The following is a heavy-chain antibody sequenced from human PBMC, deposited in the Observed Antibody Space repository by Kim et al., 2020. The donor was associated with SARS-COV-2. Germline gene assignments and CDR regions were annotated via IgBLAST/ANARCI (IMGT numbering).Heavy chain of an antibody. J-gene: IGHJ6*02. CDR3: ARGGDGYNPSRQPYYYYGMDV. V-gene: IGHV1-46*01. Sequence: ASVKVSCKASGYTFTSYYMHWVRQAPGQGLEWMGIINPSGGSTSYAQKFQGRVTMTRDTSTSTVYMELSSLRSEDTAVYYCARGGDGYNPSRQPYYYYGMDVWGQGTTVTVSS. D-gene: IGHD5-12*01. CDR2: INPSGGST. CDR1: GYTFTSYY.